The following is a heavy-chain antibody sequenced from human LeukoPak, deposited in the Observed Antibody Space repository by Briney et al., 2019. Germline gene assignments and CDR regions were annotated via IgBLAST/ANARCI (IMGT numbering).Heavy chain of an antibody. CDR1: GYTFTSYA. CDR2: INAGNGNT. CDR3: ARGDIVVVPAAIVVFVY. J-gene: IGHJ4*02. V-gene: IGHV1-3*01. Sequence: GASVKVSCKASGYTFTSYAMHWVRQAPGQRLEWMGWINAGNGNTKYSQKFQGRVTITRDTSASTAYMELSSLRSEDTAVYYCARGDIVVVPAAIVVFVYWGQGTLVTVSS. D-gene: IGHD2-2*02.